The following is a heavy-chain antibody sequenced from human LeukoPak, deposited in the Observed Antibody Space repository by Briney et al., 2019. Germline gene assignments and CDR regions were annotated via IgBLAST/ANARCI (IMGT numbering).Heavy chain of an antibody. CDR2: VTGNAANT. CDR3: TKRYVNSNYWQSLGE. J-gene: IGHJ1*01. V-gene: IGHV3-23*01. Sequence: GGSLRLSCAASGSTFSSYAMSWVRQAPGKGLEWVSGVTGNAANTYYADSVKGRFAISRDNSKNTVYLQMNSLKVEDTAIYYCTKRYVNSNYWQSLGEWGQGTLVTVSS. CDR1: GSTFSSYA. D-gene: IGHD3-10*01.